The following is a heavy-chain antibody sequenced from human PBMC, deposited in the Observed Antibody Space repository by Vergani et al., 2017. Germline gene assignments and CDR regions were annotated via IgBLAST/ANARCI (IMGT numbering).Heavy chain of an antibody. V-gene: IGHV3-23*01. Sequence: EVQLLESGGSLKQPGGSVRLSCAASGFTFSTYAMHWVRPAPGKGLEWVSALTGGGGSTYYADSFKGRFIISRDNSSDTLYLQMNSLRPEDTATYYCVKDAGSYENFFDSWGQGTLVTVSS. J-gene: IGHJ4*02. D-gene: IGHD1-26*01. CDR3: VKDAGSYENFFDS. CDR1: GFTFSTYA. CDR2: LTGGGGST.